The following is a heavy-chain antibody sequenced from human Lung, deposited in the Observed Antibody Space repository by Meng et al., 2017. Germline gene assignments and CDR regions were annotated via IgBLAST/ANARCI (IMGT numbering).Heavy chain of an antibody. Sequence: VRLQEAAQGLVKPSQTLSLTCTVSGGSISSSNYYWSWIRQPPGKGLEWSGHIYNSGSTYYNPSLKSRITISVDTSKNQFSLKLSSVTAADTAVYYCARGQKGYFDLWGRGTLVTVSS. V-gene: IGHV4-30-4*01. J-gene: IGHJ2*01. CDR3: ARGQKGYFDL. CDR2: IYNSGST. CDR1: GGSISSSNYY.